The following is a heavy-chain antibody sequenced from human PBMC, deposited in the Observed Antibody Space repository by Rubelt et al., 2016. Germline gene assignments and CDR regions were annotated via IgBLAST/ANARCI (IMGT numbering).Heavy chain of an antibody. CDR3: ARDVGDYCGMDV. CDR1: GYTLTELS. Sequence: QVQLVQSGAEVKKPGASVKVSCKVSGYTLTELSMHWVRQAPGKGLEWMGGFDPEDGETIYAQKFQGRVTMTEDTSTDTAYVELGRRGSDDTGVYYCARDVGDYCGMDVWGQGTTVTVSS. J-gene: IGHJ6*02. V-gene: IGHV1-24*01. D-gene: IGHD3-16*01. CDR2: FDPEDGET.